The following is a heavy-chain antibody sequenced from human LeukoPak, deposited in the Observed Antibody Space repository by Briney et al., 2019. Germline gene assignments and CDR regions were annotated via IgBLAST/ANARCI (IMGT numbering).Heavy chain of an antibody. CDR3: VLHASSDVDPFDY. CDR2: IIPIFGTA. J-gene: IGHJ4*02. D-gene: IGHD6-6*01. CDR1: GGTFSSYA. Sequence: SVTVSCKASGGTFSSYAISWVRQAPGQGLEWMGGIIPIFGTANYAQKFQGRVTITADESTSTAYMELSSLRSEDTAVYYCVLHASSDVDPFDYWGQGTLVTVSS. V-gene: IGHV1-69*01.